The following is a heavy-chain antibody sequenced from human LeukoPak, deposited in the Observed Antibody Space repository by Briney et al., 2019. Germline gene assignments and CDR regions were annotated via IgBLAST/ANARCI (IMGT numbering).Heavy chain of an antibody. CDR1: GVSISSYY. J-gene: IGHJ6*04. V-gene: IGHV4-59*01. D-gene: IGHD3-10*01. CDR2: IYYSGST. CDR3: ARDFGYYGSGSRNYYYYGMDV. Sequence: SENLSLTCTVSGVSISSYYWSWIRQPPGKGLEWIGYIYYSGSTNYNPSLKSRVTISVDTSKNQFSLKLSSVTAADTAVYYCARDFGYYGSGSRNYYYYGMDVWGKGTTVTVSS.